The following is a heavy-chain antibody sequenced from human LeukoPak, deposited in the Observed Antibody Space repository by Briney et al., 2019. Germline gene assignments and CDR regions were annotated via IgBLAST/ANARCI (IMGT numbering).Heavy chain of an antibody. CDR2: INPSGGST. Sequence: ASVKVSCKASGYTFTSYYMHWVRQAPGQGLEWMGIINPSGGSTSYAQKFQGRVTMTRDTSTSTVCMELSSLRSEDTAVYYCARDHRLHWGQPDTPRYYFDYWGQGTLVTVSS. J-gene: IGHJ4*02. CDR3: ARDHRLHWGQPDTPRYYFDY. V-gene: IGHV1-46*01. D-gene: IGHD7-27*01. CDR1: GYTFTSYY.